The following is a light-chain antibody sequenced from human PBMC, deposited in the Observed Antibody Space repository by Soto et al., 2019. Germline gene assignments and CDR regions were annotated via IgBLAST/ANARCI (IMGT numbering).Light chain of an antibody. V-gene: IGKV1-9*01. Sequence: IQLTQSPSSLSASVGDRVTITCRASQGISSYLAWYQQKPGKAPKLLIYAASTLQSGFPARFSGSGSGTDFTLTISSLQPEYFATYYCQQLNSYLVTFGQGTRMEIK. CDR2: AAS. J-gene: IGKJ5*01. CDR1: QGISSY. CDR3: QQLNSYLVT.